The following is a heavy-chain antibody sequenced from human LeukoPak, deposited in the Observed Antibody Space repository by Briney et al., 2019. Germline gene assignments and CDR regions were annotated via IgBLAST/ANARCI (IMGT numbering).Heavy chain of an antibody. V-gene: IGHV3-53*01. Sequence: GGSLRLSCAASGFTVSSNYMSWVRQAPGKGLEWASVIYSGGSTYYADSVKGRFTISRDNSKNTLYLQMNSLRAEDTAVCYCARGGSVAGLYFDYWGQGTLVTVSS. D-gene: IGHD6-19*01. CDR1: GFTVSSNY. CDR2: IYSGGST. CDR3: ARGGSVAGLYFDY. J-gene: IGHJ4*02.